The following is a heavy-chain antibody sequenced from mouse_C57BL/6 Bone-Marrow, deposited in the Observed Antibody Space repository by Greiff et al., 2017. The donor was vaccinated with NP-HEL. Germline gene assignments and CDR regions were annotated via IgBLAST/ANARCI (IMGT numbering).Heavy chain of an antibody. CDR1: GFNIKDDY. CDR3: TTEIYYDYDWYFDV. Sequence: VQLQQSGAELVRPGASVKLSCTASGFNIKDDYMHWVKQRPEQGLEWIGWIDPENGDTEYASKFQGKATITADTSSNTAYLQLSSLTSEDTPVYYCTTEIYYDYDWYFDVWGTGTTVTVSS. J-gene: IGHJ1*03. CDR2: IDPENGDT. V-gene: IGHV14-4*01. D-gene: IGHD2-4*01.